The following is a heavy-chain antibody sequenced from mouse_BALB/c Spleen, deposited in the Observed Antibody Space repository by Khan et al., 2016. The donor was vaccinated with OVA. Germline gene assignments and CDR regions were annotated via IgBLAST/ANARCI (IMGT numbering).Heavy chain of an antibody. Sequence: EVQLVESGGGIVQPGGSLNRSCAASRFTISSYGMSSVRQTPDKRLELVATIDSNGGSTDYPDSVNRRFTIPGDTAKNALYLQMRSLKSEDTAMYYWARSAIWGEGTTLTVSS. CDR2: IDSNGGST. J-gene: IGHJ2*01. D-gene: IGHD2-12*01. CDR1: RFTISSYG. V-gene: IGHV5-6-3*01. CDR3: ARSAI.